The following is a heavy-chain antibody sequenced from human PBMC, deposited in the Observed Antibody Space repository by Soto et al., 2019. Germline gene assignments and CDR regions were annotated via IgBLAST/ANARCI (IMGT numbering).Heavy chain of an antibody. CDR2: ISWNSGSI. Sequence: GGSLRLSCGASGFTFSSYAMSWVRQAPGKGLEWVSAISWNSGSIGYADSVKGRFTISRDNAKNSLYLQMNSLRAEDTALYYCAKAGSGAFDIWGQGTMVTVSS. CDR1: GFTFSSYA. J-gene: IGHJ3*02. D-gene: IGHD3-10*01. CDR3: AKAGSGAFDI. V-gene: IGHV3-9*01.